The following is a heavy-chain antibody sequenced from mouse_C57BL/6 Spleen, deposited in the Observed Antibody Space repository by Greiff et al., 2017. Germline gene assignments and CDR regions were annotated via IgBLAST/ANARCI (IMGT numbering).Heavy chain of an antibody. CDR1: GYTFTDYN. D-gene: IGHD1-1*01. V-gene: IGHV1-18*01. Sequence: EVQLKESGPELVKPGASVKIPCKASGYTFTDYNMDWVKQSHGKSLEWIGDINPNNGGTIYNQKFKGKATLTVDKSSSTAYMELRSLTSEDTAVYYCARGYYGSSYENYFDYWGQGTTRTVSS. CDR2: INPNNGGT. CDR3: ARGYYGSSYENYFDY. J-gene: IGHJ2*01.